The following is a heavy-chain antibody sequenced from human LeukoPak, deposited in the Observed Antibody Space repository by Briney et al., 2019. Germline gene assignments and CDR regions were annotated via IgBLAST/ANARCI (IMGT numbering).Heavy chain of an antibody. Sequence: SETLSLTCTVSGASISSYYWNWIRQPPGKGLEWIGYIYYSGSTNNNPSLKSRVTISVDTSKNQFSLKLSSVTAADTAVYYCARQKGWGSSGWYDNYFDYWGQGTLVTVSS. CDR3: ARQKGWGSSGWYDNYFDY. D-gene: IGHD6-19*01. V-gene: IGHV4-59*08. CDR2: IYYSGST. CDR1: GASISSYY. J-gene: IGHJ4*02.